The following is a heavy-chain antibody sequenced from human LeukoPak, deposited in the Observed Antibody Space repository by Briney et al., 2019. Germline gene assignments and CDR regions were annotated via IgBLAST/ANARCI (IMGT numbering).Heavy chain of an antibody. CDR3: ARRGPNYYDGSGYDY. V-gene: IGHV4-39*01. J-gene: IGHJ4*02. CDR1: GGSISSSSYY. D-gene: IGHD3-22*01. Sequence: SETLSLTCTVSGGSISSSSYYWGWIRQPPGKGLEWIGSIYYSGSTYYNPSLKSRVTISVDTSKNQFSLKLSSVTAADTAVYYCARRGPNYYDGSGYDYWGQGTLVTVSS. CDR2: IYYSGST.